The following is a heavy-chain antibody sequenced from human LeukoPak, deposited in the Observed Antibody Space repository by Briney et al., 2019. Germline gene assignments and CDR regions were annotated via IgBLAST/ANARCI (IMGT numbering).Heavy chain of an antibody. CDR3: AREGAYYYYYMDV. CDR2: IYTSGST. CDR1: GGPISSGSYY. Sequence: SETLSLTCTVSGGPISSGSYYWSWIRQPAGKGLEWIGRIYTSGSTNYNPSLKSRVTISVDTSKDQFSLKLSSVTAADTAVYYCAREGAYYYYYMDVWGKGTTVTISS. J-gene: IGHJ6*03. V-gene: IGHV4-61*02.